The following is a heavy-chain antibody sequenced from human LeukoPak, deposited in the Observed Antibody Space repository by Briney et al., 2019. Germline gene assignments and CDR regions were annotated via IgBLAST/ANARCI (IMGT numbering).Heavy chain of an antibody. CDR2: IYHSGST. V-gene: IGHV4-30-2*01. Sequence: PSETLSLTCAVSGGSISSGGYSWSWIRQPPGKGLEWIGYIYHSGSTYYNPSLKSRVTISVDRSKNQFSLKLSSVTAAATAVYYCARGSGAYYGPGYGMDVWGQGTTVTVSS. J-gene: IGHJ6*02. CDR3: ARGSGAYYGPGYGMDV. D-gene: IGHD3-10*01. CDR1: GGSISSGGYS.